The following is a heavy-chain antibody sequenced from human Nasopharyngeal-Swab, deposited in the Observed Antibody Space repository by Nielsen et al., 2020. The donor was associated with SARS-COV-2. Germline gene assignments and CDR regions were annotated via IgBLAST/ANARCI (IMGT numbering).Heavy chain of an antibody. CDR2: ISGSGHRT. CDR1: GFTFSSYA. D-gene: IGHD3-3*01. CDR3: AKDFRHNYDYWSGYFTN. Sequence: GESLKISCAASGFTFSSYAMTWVRQAPGKGLQWLSTISGSGHRTYYADSVKGRFTISRDNSQNTLYLQMNSLRAEDTAVYYCAKDFRHNYDYWSGYFTNWGQGTLVTVSS. V-gene: IGHV3-23*01. J-gene: IGHJ4*02.